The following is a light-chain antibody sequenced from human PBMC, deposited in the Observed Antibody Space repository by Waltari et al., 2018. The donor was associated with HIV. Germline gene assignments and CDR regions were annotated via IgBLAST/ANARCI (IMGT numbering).Light chain of an antibody. Sequence: QPALTQPRSVSGSPGQAVTVSCTGPSTAAGGCNHVSWYQQHPGQAPTFIIFDVTARPSGIPDRFSGSKSGNTASLTISGLQAEDEADYYCCSYTGSKIYVFGTGTQVTVL. CDR3: CSYTGSKIYV. CDR2: DVT. V-gene: IGLV2-11*02. CDR1: STAAGGCNH. J-gene: IGLJ1*01.